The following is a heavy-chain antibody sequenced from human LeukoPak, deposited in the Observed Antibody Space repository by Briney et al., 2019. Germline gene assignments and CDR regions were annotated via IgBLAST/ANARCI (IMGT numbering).Heavy chain of an antibody. CDR2: IKEDGSEK. V-gene: IGHV3-7*03. Sequence: GGSLKLSCAASGFTFSGSAMHWVRQAPGKGLEWVANIKEDGSEKYYVDSVKGRFTISRDNAKNSLYLQMNSLRAEDTAMYYCARDSGWFRFDYWGQGTLVTVSS. CDR1: GFTFSGSA. CDR3: ARDSGWFRFDY. D-gene: IGHD6-13*01. J-gene: IGHJ4*02.